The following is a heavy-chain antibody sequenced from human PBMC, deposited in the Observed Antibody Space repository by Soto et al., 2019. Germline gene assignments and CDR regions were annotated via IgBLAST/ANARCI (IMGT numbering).Heavy chain of an antibody. CDR1: GFTFSTYE. CDR2: ISVSGNII. V-gene: IGHV3-48*03. Sequence: GGPRLSCAASGFTFSTYEFNWVRQAPGRGLEWISYISVSGNIIKYAESVKGRFTISRDNAENSLHLHMSNLSVDDTALYFCVRDTMRASAAASLDNWGPGTQVTVFS. J-gene: IGHJ4*02. D-gene: IGHD2-2*01. CDR3: VRDTMRASAAASLDN.